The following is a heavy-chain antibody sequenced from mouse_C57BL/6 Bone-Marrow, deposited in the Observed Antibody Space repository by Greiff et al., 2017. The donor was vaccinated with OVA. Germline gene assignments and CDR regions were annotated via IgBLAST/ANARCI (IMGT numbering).Heavy chain of an antibody. CDR3: ARIGDDGSSFFDY. CDR2: IWWDDDT. V-gene: IGHV8-8*01. Sequence: QVTLKVSGPGLLQPSQTLSLTCSFSGFSLSTFGMGVGWIRQPPGQGLEWLAHIWWDDDTYYNPALKSRLTISKDSSKTQGFLKIANVDTADTATYYGARIGDDGSSFFDYWGQGTTRTVSS. J-gene: IGHJ2*01. CDR1: GFSLSTFGMG. D-gene: IGHD1-1*01.